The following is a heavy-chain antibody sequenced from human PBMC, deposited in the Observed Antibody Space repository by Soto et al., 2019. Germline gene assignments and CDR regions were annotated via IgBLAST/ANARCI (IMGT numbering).Heavy chain of an antibody. D-gene: IGHD6-19*01. CDR2: IHYSGSA. CDR3: ARHAMAVAGTGYFDL. J-gene: IGHJ2*01. Sequence: QVQLQESGPGLVKPSETLSLTCTVSVDSASSYYWSWLRQPPGKGLEWIGYIHYSGSANYTPSLKKRVSISVDTSKNQFSLKLSSLTAADTAIYYCARHAMAVAGTGYFDLWGRGTLLTVSS. CDR1: VDSASSYY. V-gene: IGHV4-59*08.